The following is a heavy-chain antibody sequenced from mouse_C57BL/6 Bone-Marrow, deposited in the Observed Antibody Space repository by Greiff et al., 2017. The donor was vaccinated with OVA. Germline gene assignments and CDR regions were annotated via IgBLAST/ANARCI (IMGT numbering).Heavy chain of an antibody. D-gene: IGHD1-1*02. Sequence: EVQLVESGGGLVQPGGSMKLSCVASGFTFSNYWMNWVRQSPEKGLEWVAQIRLKSDNYATHYAESVKGRFTISRDDSKSSVYLQMNNLRAEDTGIYYCTAVAAWFAYWGQGTLVTVSA. CDR3: TAVAAWFAY. V-gene: IGHV6-3*01. CDR2: IRLKSDNYAT. J-gene: IGHJ3*01. CDR1: GFTFSNYW.